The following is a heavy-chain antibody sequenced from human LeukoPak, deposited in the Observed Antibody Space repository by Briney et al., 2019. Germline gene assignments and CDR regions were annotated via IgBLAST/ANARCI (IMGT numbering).Heavy chain of an antibody. CDR2: IYYSGST. D-gene: IGHD3-22*01. Sequence: KASETLSLTCAVYGGSFSGYYWSWIRQPPGKGLEWIGYIYYSGSTNYNPSLKSRVTISVDTSKNQFSLKLSSVTAADTAVYYCARLGWYYDSSGFDYWGQGTLVTVSS. CDR3: ARLGWYYDSSGFDY. J-gene: IGHJ4*02. V-gene: IGHV4-59*08. CDR1: GGSFSGYY.